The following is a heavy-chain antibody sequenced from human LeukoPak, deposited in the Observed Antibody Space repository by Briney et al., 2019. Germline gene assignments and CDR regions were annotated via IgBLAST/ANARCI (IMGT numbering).Heavy chain of an antibody. D-gene: IGHD3-22*01. V-gene: IGHV1-2*02. Sequence: ASVKVSCKASGYTFTGYYMHWVRQAPGQGLEWMGWINPNSGGTNYAQKFQGRVTMTRDTSISTAYMGLSRLRSDDTAVYYCARGTYYYDSSGYFGIYYFDYWGQGTLVTVSS. J-gene: IGHJ4*02. CDR1: GYTFTGYY. CDR3: ARGTYYYDSSGYFGIYYFDY. CDR2: INPNSGGT.